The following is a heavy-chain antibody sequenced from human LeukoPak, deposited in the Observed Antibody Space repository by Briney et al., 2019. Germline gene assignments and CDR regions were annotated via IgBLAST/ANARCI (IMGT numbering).Heavy chain of an antibody. CDR1: GFTLSSYA. D-gene: IGHD3-16*01. V-gene: IGHV3-30-3*01. Sequence: GGSLRLSCAASGFTLSSYAMHWVRQAPGKGLERVAVTSYDGSNKHYADSVKGRFTISRDNSKNTLYVQMNSLRAEDTAVYYCARDKVVRLQEYYYYGMDVWGQGTTVTVSS. CDR3: ARDKVVRLQEYYYYGMDV. J-gene: IGHJ6*01. CDR2: TSYDGSNK.